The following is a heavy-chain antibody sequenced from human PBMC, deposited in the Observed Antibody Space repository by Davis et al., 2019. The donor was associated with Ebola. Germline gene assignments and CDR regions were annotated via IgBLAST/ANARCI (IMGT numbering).Heavy chain of an antibody. D-gene: IGHD2-15*01. J-gene: IGHJ6*04. Sequence: ASVPVSCKASLYTFTSYYMHWLRQAPGQGLEWIRIINPRGGRPSYAQKFQGRVTLTRDTSTSTVYMELSSLRSEDTAVYYCAREALVVVAATPAGFYYGMDVWGKGTTVTVSS. CDR2: INPRGGRP. CDR1: LYTFTSYY. CDR3: AREALVVVAATPAGFYYGMDV. V-gene: IGHV1-46*01.